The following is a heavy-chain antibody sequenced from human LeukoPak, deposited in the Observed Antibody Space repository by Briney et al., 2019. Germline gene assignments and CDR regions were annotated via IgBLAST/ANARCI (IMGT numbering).Heavy chain of an antibody. V-gene: IGHV4-38-2*01. CDR2: IYRSGST. Sequence: PSETLSLTCAVSGYSMSSGYYWGWIRQPPGKGLEWIGSIYRSGSTYYNPSLKSRITISVDTSKNQFSLKLSSVTAADTAFYYFARGGEWELQYFDYWGQGTLVTVSS. D-gene: IGHD1-26*01. CDR3: ARGGEWELQYFDY. J-gene: IGHJ4*02. CDR1: GYSMSSGYY.